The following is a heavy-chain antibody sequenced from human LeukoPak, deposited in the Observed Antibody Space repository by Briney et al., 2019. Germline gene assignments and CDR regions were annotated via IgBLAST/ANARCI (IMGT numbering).Heavy chain of an antibody. D-gene: IGHD4-23*01. CDR1: GGSISSYY. J-gene: IGHJ6*02. Sequence: SETLSLTCTVSGGSISSYYWSWIRQPPGKGLEWIGYIYYSGSTNYNPSLKSRVTISVDTSKNQFSLKLSSVTAADTAVYYCARSGTTVVTPIYYYYGMDVWGQGTTVTVSS. CDR3: ARSGTTVVTPIYYYYGMDV. CDR2: IYYSGST. V-gene: IGHV4-59*01.